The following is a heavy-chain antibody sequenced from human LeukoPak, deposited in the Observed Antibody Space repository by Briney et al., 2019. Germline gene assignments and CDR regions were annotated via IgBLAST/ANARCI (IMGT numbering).Heavy chain of an antibody. D-gene: IGHD6-13*01. V-gene: IGHV1-46*01. J-gene: IGHJ5*02. CDR3: ARGRANVAAADNWLDP. Sequence: ASVKVSCKASGYTFTSYYMRWVRQAPGQGLEWMGIINPSGGSTSYAQKFQGRVTMTRDMSTSTVYMELSSLRSEDTAVYYCARGRANVAAADNWLDPWGQGTLVTVSS. CDR2: INPSGGST. CDR1: GYTFTSYY.